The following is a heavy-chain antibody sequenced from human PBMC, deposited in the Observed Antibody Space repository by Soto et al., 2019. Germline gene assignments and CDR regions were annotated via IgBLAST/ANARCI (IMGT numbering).Heavy chain of an antibody. V-gene: IGHV4-39*01. D-gene: IGHD6-6*01. CDR2: IYYSGST. J-gene: IGHJ4*02. CDR1: GGSISSSSYY. Sequence: SETLSLTCTVSGGSISSSSYYWGWIRQPPGKGLEWIGSIYYSGSTYYNPSPKSRVTISIDTSKNQFSLKLSSVTAADTAVYYCAGLAALQTNSFGWGQGTLVTVSS. CDR3: AGLAALQTNSFG.